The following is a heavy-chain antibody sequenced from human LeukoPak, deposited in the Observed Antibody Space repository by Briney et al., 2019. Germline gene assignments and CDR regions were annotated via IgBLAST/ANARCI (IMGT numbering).Heavy chain of an antibody. J-gene: IGHJ4*02. V-gene: IGHV3-7*01. CDR2: TNKDGSAR. CDR1: GFIFSNYW. Sequence: GGSLRLSCAASGFIFSNYWMSWVRQAPGKGLEWIVKTNKDGSARHYVDSVKGRFTVSRDNAKNSLYLHMDSLRAEDTAVYYCATANLGRHGDYVLCWGQGTLVTVSP. CDR3: ATANLGRHGDYVLC. D-gene: IGHD2-8*02.